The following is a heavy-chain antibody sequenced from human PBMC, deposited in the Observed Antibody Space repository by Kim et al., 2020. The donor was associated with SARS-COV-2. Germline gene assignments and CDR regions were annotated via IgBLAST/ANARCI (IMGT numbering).Heavy chain of an antibody. V-gene: IGHV1-18*01. D-gene: IGHD5-12*01. J-gene: IGHJ3*02. Sequence: QKLQGRVTMTTDTSTSTAYMELRSLRSDDTAVYYCARVYSGYDFRGAFDIWGQGTMVTVSS. CDR3: ARVYSGYDFRGAFDI.